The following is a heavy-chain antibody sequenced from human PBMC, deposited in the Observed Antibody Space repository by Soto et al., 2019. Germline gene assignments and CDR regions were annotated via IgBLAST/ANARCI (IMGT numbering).Heavy chain of an antibody. J-gene: IGHJ4*02. Sequence: GGLLRVSCGASGFTISSHGVHRISKAQGKGLEWVAVIRYDGSNKYYADSVKGRFTISRDNSKNTLYLQMNSLRAEDTAVYYCARGRGYSSSWSIYYFDFWGQGTQVTVSS. CDR1: GFTISSHG. CDR2: IRYDGSNK. V-gene: IGHV3-33*01. D-gene: IGHD6-13*01. CDR3: ARGRGYSSSWSIYYFDF.